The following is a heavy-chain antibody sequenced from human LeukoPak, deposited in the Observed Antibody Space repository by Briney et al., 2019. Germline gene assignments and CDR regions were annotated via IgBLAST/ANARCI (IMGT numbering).Heavy chain of an antibody. D-gene: IGHD6-13*01. CDR3: ARAYSSSWYFNWFDP. Sequence: PSETLSLTCTVSGYSISSGYFWGWIRQSPVKGLEWIGSIYPSGSTYYNPSLKIRVTISVATSKNQFSLKLSSVTAADTAVYYCARAYSSSWYFNWFDPWGQGTLVTVSS. J-gene: IGHJ5*02. V-gene: IGHV4-38-2*02. CDR2: IYPSGST. CDR1: GYSISSGYF.